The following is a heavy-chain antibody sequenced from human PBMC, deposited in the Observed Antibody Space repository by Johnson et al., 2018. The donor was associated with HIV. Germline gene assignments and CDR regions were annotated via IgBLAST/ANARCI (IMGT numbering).Heavy chain of an antibody. CDR3: ARLSKGGFDAFDI. CDR2: ISYDGSNK. Sequence: QVQLVESGGGLVQPGGSLRLSCAASGITFSSYDMHWVRQATGKGLEWVVVISYDGSNKYYADSVKGRFTISRDNSKNTLYLQMNSLRAEDTAVYYCARLSKGGFDAFDIWGQGTMVTVSS. V-gene: IGHV3-30*03. J-gene: IGHJ3*02. CDR1: GITFSSYD. D-gene: IGHD5/OR15-5a*01.